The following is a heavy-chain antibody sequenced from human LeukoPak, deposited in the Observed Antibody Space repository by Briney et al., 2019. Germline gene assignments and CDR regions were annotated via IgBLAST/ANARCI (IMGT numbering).Heavy chain of an antibody. V-gene: IGHV4-39*01. CDR2: IYYIGST. CDR1: GASISGGTYY. J-gene: IGHJ4*02. Sequence: SEPLSLTCSVSGASISGGTYYWGWIRQPPGKGLEWVGSIYYIGSTYDNPSLKSRVTISVDTSKNQFSLKLSSVTAADTAVYYCARRGGSGRAFDYWGQGTLVTVSS. D-gene: IGHD1-26*01. CDR3: ARRGGSGRAFDY.